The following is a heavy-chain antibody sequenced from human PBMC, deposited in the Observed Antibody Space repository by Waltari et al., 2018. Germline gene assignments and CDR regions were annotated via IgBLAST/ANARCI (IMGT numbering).Heavy chain of an antibody. Sequence: QLQLQESGPGLVKPSETLSLTCTVSGGSISSSSYYWGWIRQPPGKGLEWIGSIYYSWSTYYNPPLKGRVTISVDTSKNQFSLKLSSVTAADTAVYYCASSPNYYFDYWGQGTLVTVSS. J-gene: IGHJ4*02. D-gene: IGHD7-27*01. CDR1: GGSISSSSYY. CDR2: IYYSWST. V-gene: IGHV4-39*01. CDR3: ASSPNYYFDY.